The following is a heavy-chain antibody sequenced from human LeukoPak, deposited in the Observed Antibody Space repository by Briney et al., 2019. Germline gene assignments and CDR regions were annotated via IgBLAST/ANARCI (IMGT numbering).Heavy chain of an antibody. J-gene: IGHJ4*02. V-gene: IGHV4-30-4*01. Sequence: SQTLSLTCTVSGGSISSGDYYWSWIRQPPGKGLEWIGYIYYSGSTYYNPSLKSRVTISVDTSKNQFSLKLSSVTAADTAVYYCARDSGYCSSTSCYPFDHWGQGTLVTVSS. CDR1: GGSISSGDYY. CDR2: IYYSGST. D-gene: IGHD2-2*01. CDR3: ARDSGYCSSTSCYPFDH.